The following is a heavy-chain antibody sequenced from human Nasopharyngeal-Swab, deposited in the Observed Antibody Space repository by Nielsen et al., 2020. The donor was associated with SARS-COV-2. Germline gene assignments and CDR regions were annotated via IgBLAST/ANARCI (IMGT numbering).Heavy chain of an antibody. Sequence: SLKISCAASGFTFSDYYMSWIRQAPGKGLEWVSYISSSGSTIYYADPVKGRFTISRDNAKKSLYLQMNSLRVEDTAVYYCARETPTWGYRIDFWGQGTLVTVSS. CDR3: ARETPTWGYRIDF. CDR1: GFTFSDYY. V-gene: IGHV3-11*04. D-gene: IGHD5-24*01. J-gene: IGHJ4*02. CDR2: ISSSGSTI.